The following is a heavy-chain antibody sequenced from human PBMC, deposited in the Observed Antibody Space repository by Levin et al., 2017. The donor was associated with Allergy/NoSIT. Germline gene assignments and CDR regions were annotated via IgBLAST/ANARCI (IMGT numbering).Heavy chain of an antibody. V-gene: IGHV4-59*08. CDR1: GGSISSYY. Sequence: SETLSLTCTVSGGSISSYYWSWIRQPPGKGLEWIGYIYYSGSTNYNPSLKSRVTISVDTSKNQFSLKLSSVTAADTAVYYCASSYYYGSGSYYFPSLDYWGQGTLVTVSS. D-gene: IGHD3-10*01. J-gene: IGHJ4*02. CDR3: ASSYYYGSGSYYFPSLDY. CDR2: IYYSGST.